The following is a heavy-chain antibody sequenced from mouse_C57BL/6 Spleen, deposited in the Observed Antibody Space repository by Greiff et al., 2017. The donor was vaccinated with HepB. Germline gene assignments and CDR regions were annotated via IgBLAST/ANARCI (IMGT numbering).Heavy chain of an antibody. CDR2: IDPSDSYT. D-gene: IGHD1-1*01. CDR1: GYTFTSYW. Sequence: QVQLQQPGAELVRPGTSVKLSCKASGYTFTSYWMHWVKQRPGQGLEWIGVIDPSDSYTNYNQKFKGKATLTVDTSSSTAYMQLSSLTSEDSAVYDCARGDYEGSSLDFDGWGQGTTLTGSS. CDR3: ARGDYEGSSLDFDG. V-gene: IGHV1-59*01. J-gene: IGHJ2*01.